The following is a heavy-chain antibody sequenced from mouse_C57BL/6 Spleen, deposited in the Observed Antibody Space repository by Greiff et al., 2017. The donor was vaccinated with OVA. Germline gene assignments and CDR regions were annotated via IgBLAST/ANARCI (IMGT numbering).Heavy chain of an antibody. D-gene: IGHD2-14*01. CDR2: IDPETGGT. Sequence: QVQLKQSGAELVRPGASVTLSCKASGYTFTDYEMHWVKQTPVHGLEWIGAIDPETGGTAYNQKFKGKAILTADKSSSTAYMELRSLTSEDSAVYYCTRGGYDDYFDYWGQGTTLTVSS. CDR3: TRGGYDDYFDY. V-gene: IGHV1-15*01. CDR1: GYTFTDYE. J-gene: IGHJ2*01.